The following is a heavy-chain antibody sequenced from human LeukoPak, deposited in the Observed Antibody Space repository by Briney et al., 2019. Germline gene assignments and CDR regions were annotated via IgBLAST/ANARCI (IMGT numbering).Heavy chain of an antibody. V-gene: IGHV4-34*01. D-gene: IGHD2-21*01. CDR1: GGSFSGYY. J-gene: IGHJ4*02. Sequence: SETLSLACAVYGGSFSGYYWSWIRQPPGKGLEWIGEINHSGSTNYNPSLKSRVTISVDTSKNQFSLKLSSVTAADTAVYYCARGRFGSIWGQGTLVTVSS. CDR2: INHSGST. CDR3: ARGRFGSI.